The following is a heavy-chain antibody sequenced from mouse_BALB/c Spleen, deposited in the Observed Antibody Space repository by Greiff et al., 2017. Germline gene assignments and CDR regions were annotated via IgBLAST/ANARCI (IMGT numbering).Heavy chain of an antibody. CDR3: TRNDYFDY. Sequence: EVNLVESGGGLVQPGGSMKLSCVASGFTFSNYWMNWVRQSPEKGLEWVAEIRLKSNNYATHYAESVKGRFTISRDDSKSSVYLQMNNLRAEDTGIYYCTRNDYFDYWGQGTTLTVSS. V-gene: IGHV6-6*02. CDR2: IRLKSNNYAT. CDR1: GFTFSNYW. J-gene: IGHJ2*01.